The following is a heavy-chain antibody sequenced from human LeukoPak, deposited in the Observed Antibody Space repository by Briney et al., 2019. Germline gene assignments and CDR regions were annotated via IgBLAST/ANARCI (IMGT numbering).Heavy chain of an antibody. CDR1: VYTFTGYY. Sequence: ASVKVSCKASVYTFTGYYMHWVRQAPGQGLERMGWINPNSGGTNYAQKLQGRVTMTRDTSISTAYMELSRLRSDDTAVYYCARDQHIVVVPAAIGYYYYYMDVWGKGTTVTVSS. CDR3: ARDQHIVVVPAAIGYYYYYMDV. D-gene: IGHD2-2*02. J-gene: IGHJ6*03. CDR2: INPNSGGT. V-gene: IGHV1-2*02.